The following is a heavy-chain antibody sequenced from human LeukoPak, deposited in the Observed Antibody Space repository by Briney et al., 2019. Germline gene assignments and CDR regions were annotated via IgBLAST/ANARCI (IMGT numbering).Heavy chain of an antibody. J-gene: IGHJ5*02. CDR1: GYTFTSYY. CDR2: INPSGGST. V-gene: IGHV1-46*01. Sequence: ASVKVSCKASGYTFTSYYMHWVRQAPGQGLEWMGIINPSGGSTSYAQKFQGRVTMTRDTSTSTVYMELSSLRSEDTAVYYCARGGLVLLWFGELGIDWVDPWGQGTLVTVSS. CDR3: ARGGLVLLWFGELGIDWVDP. D-gene: IGHD3-10*01.